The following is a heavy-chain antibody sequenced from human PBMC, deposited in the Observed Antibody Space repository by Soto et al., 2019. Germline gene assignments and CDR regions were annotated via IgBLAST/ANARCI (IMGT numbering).Heavy chain of an antibody. J-gene: IGHJ4*02. CDR3: ARTTVTIFVAHFDY. Sequence: PSETLSLTCTVSGGSISSGDYYWSWIRQPPGKGLEWIGYIYYSGSTYYNPSLKSRVTISVDTSKNQFSLKLSSVTAADTAVYYCARTTVTIFVAHFDYWGQGTLVTVSS. D-gene: IGHD4-17*01. V-gene: IGHV4-30-4*01. CDR1: GGSISSGDYY. CDR2: IYYSGST.